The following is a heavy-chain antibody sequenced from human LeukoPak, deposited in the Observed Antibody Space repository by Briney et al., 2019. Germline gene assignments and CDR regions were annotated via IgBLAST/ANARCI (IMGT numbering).Heavy chain of an antibody. CDR3: ARVTRWAGLDF. Sequence: PSQTLSLTCNVSGGSISSGDKYWSWIRQPPGKGLEWIGYICYSGSTYYNPSLKSRLTISVDTSENQFSLHLTSVTAADTAVYFCARVTRWAGLDFWGQGTLVTVSS. CDR2: ICYSGST. J-gene: IGHJ4*02. V-gene: IGHV4-30-4*01. CDR1: GGSISSGDKY. D-gene: IGHD2-21*02.